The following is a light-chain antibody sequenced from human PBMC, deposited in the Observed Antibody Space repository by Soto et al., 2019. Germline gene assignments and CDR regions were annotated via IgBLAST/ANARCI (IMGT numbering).Light chain of an antibody. J-gene: IGKJ4*01. CDR2: GAS. V-gene: IGKV3-15*01. CDR1: QSISSE. CDR3: QQDHNCPLT. Sequence: EIEMTQSPATLSESPGESATISCRASQSISSELAWYQQKPGQAPKLLIYGASSIAAGVPARYTGSGSGSAFTLTISSLQSDDFAAYYCQQDHNCPLTFGQGTKVEIK.